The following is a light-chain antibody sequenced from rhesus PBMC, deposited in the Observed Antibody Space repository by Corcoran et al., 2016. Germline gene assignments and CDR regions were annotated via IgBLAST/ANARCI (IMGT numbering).Light chain of an antibody. CDR3: QQYNSAPLT. J-gene: IGKJ4*01. CDR2: YAS. CDR1: QGISSY. Sequence: DIQMTQSPSSLSASVGDTVTITCRASQGISSYLAWYQQKPGKAPKPLIYYASNLESGVPSRFSGRGSGTEFTLTISSLQPEDFATYHCQQYNSAPLTFGGGTKVEIK. V-gene: IGKV1-37*01.